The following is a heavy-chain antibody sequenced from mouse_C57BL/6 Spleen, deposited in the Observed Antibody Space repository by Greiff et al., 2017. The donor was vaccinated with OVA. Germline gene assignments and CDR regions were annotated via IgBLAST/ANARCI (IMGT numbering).Heavy chain of an antibody. V-gene: IGHV1-52*01. Sequence: VQLQQPGAELVRPGSSVKLSCKASGYTFTSYWMHWVKQRPIQGLEWIGNIDPSDSETHYNQKFKDKATLTVDKSSSTAYMQLSSLTSEDSAVYYCARSFITTVVATDAMDYWGQGTSVTVSS. CDR3: ARSFITTVVATDAMDY. D-gene: IGHD1-1*01. J-gene: IGHJ4*01. CDR2: IDPSDSET. CDR1: GYTFTSYW.